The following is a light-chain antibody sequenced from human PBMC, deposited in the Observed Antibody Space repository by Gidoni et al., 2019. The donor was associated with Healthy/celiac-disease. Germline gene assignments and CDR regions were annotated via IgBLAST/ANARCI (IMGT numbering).Light chain of an antibody. CDR1: QSVLYSSNNKNY. Sequence: DIVMTQYPDSLAVSLGERATINYKSSQSVLYSSNNKNYLAWYQQKPGQPPKLIIYWASTRESGVPDRFSGSGSGTDFTLTISSLQAEDVAVYYCQQYYSTPPYTFGQGTKLEIK. CDR3: QQYYSTPPYT. J-gene: IGKJ2*01. V-gene: IGKV4-1*01. CDR2: WAS.